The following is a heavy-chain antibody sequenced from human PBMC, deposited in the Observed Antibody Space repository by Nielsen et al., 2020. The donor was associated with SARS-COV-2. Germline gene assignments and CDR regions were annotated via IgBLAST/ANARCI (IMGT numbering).Heavy chain of an antibody. CDR2: IYNSGTT. D-gene: IGHD3-22*01. J-gene: IGHJ4*02. V-gene: IGHV4-30-2*06. CDR1: GASISSGGYP. Sequence: SETLSLTCAVSGASISSGGYPWSWIRQSPGRGLECIGYIYNSGTTYYNPSLKSRVTISVDRSKNQFSLNLRSVTAADTAVYYCARGATYFYDSSNYVYDYWGQGSLVTVSS. CDR3: ARGATYFYDSSNYVYDY.